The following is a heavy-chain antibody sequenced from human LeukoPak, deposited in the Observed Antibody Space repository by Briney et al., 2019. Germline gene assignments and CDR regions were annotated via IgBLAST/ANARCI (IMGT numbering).Heavy chain of an antibody. CDR2: IDPDGSNT. CDR3: TRVQAGRAGLMDV. D-gene: IGHD6-19*01. Sequence: GGSLRLSCAASGFTLSSYWMHWVRQAPGEGLVWVSRIDPDGSNTIYADSVKGRFTTSRDNAKNTLNLQMNSLRAENTALYYCTRVQAGRAGLMDVWGRGTTVTVSS. CDR1: GFTLSSYW. J-gene: IGHJ6*02. V-gene: IGHV3-74*01.